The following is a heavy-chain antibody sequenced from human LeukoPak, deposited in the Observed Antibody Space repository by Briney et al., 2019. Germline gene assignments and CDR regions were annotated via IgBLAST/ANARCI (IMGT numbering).Heavy chain of an antibody. J-gene: IGHJ4*02. D-gene: IGHD6-13*01. CDR2: IYPGNSDT. V-gene: IGHV5-51*01. CDR1: GYRFTSYW. CDR3: ARLAYSRSWYRFYLDY. Sequence: GESLKISCKGSGYRFTSYWIGWVRQMPGKGLEWMGIIYPGNSDTRYSPSFQGHVTTSADKSISTAYLQWSSLKASDTAMYYCARLAYSRSWYRFYLDYWGQRTLVTVSS.